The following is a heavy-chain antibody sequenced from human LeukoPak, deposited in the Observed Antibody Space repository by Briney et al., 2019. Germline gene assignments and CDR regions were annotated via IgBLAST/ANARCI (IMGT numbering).Heavy chain of an antibody. J-gene: IGHJ4*02. V-gene: IGHV3-23*01. Sequence: GGSLRLSCVASGFTFSNYAMSWVRQAPGKRLEWVSAVTGSGGSTYYADSVKGRFTISRDNSRNTLFLQMNSLRAEDTAVYYCAKWGDFDILTGYYVSDFWGQGTLATVPS. CDR1: GFTFSNYA. CDR3: AKWGDFDILTGYYVSDF. D-gene: IGHD3-9*01. CDR2: VTGSGGST.